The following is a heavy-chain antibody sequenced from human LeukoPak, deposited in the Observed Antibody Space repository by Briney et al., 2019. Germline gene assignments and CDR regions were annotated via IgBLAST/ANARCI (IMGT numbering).Heavy chain of an antibody. Sequence: GASVKVSCKASGYTFTSYGISWVRQAPGQGLEWMGWISAYNGNTNYAQKLQGRVTMTTDTSTSTAYMELRSLRSDDTAVYYCARTYYDFWSGYYYDYWGQETLVTVSS. CDR1: GYTFTSYG. CDR2: ISAYNGNT. J-gene: IGHJ4*02. V-gene: IGHV1-18*01. D-gene: IGHD3-3*01. CDR3: ARTYYDFWSGYYYDY.